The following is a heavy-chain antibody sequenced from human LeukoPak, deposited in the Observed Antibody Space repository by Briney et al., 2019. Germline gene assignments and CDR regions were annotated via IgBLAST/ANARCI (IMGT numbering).Heavy chain of an antibody. CDR2: INPSGGST. D-gene: IGHD3-22*01. Sequence: ASVKVSCKASGYTFTSYYMHWVRQAPGQGLEWMGIINPSGGSTSYAQKFQGRVTMTRDTSTSTVYMELSSLRSEDTAVYYCARESGMIVVATTHRNWFDPWGQGTLVTVSS. V-gene: IGHV1-46*01. CDR3: ARESGMIVVATTHRNWFDP. CDR1: GYTFTSYY. J-gene: IGHJ5*02.